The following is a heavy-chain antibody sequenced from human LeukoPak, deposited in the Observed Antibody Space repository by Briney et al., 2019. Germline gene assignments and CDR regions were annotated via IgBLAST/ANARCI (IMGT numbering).Heavy chain of an antibody. CDR2: MNPNSGNT. CDR3: AREHSGWYGTLYYYFDY. D-gene: IGHD6-19*01. J-gene: IGHJ4*02. Sequence: ASVKVSCKASGYTFTSYDINWVRQATGQGLEWMGWMNPNSGNTGYAQKFQGRVTMTRNTSISTAYMELSSLRSEDTAVYYCAREHSGWYGTLYYYFDYWGQGTLVTVSS. CDR1: GYTFTSYD. V-gene: IGHV1-8*01.